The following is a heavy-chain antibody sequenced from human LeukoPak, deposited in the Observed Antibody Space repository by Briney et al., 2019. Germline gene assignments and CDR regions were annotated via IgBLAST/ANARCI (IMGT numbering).Heavy chain of an antibody. J-gene: IGHJ6*03. CDR3: ARVRLSSGWLKALSYMDV. V-gene: IGHV4-61*02. CDR2: IYTSGST. D-gene: IGHD6-19*01. CDR1: GGSISSGSYY. Sequence: PSQTLSLTCTVSGGSISSGSYYWSWIRQPAGKGLEWIGRIYTSGSTNYNPSLKSRVTISVDTSKNQFSLKLSSVTAADTAVYYCARVRLSSGWLKALSYMDVWGKGTTVTVSS.